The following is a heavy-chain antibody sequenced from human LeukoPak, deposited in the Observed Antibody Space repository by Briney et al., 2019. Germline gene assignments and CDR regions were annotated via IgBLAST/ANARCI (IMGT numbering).Heavy chain of an antibody. CDR2: LYSGGSA. CDR1: GFTVSSNY. CDR3: ARDSETETGWYYYGMDV. J-gene: IGHJ6*02. D-gene: IGHD2-21*02. Sequence: GGSLRLSCAASGFTVSSNYMNWVRQAPGKGLEWIAVLYSGGSAYYADSVKGRFTISRDNSKNTLYLQIYNLRAGDTAVYYCARDSETETGWYYYGMDVWGQGTTVTVSS. V-gene: IGHV3-53*01.